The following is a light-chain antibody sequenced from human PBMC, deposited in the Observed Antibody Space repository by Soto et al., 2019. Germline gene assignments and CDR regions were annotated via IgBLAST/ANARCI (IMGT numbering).Light chain of an antibody. V-gene: IGKV1-17*03. J-gene: IGKJ1*01. CDR2: AAS. CDR1: QGISYY. Sequence: DIQMTHSPSALSAFIGDRVTITCRASQGISYYLAWFQQKPGKVPKRLIYAASNLQNGVPSRFSGCGSGTEFTLTISSLQPEDFATYYCLKHNSYPRTFGQGTKVDIK. CDR3: LKHNSYPRT.